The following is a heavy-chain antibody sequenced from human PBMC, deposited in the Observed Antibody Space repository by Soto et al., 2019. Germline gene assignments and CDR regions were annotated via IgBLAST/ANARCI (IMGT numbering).Heavy chain of an antibody. CDR3: GTGLQFSAWLGAEAFVY. Sequence: EVQLLESGGGVVQPGGSLRLSCAVSGFTFSSHAMSWVRQAPGKGLECVSSITGSGGSTYYADSVKGRFTISRDKSKNTLYLRMDSLRGEDTAVYYCGTGLQFSAWLGAEAFVYWGQGTQVTVSS. V-gene: IGHV3-23*01. CDR1: GFTFSSHA. D-gene: IGHD6-19*01. J-gene: IGHJ4*02. CDR2: ITGSGGST.